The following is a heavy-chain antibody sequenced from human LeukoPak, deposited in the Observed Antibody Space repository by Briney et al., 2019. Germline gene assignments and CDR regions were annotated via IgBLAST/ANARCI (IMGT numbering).Heavy chain of an antibody. CDR2: ISSSSSYI. CDR1: GFTFSNAW. D-gene: IGHD2-2*01. CDR3: ARSPGYCSSTSCYPYYFDY. J-gene: IGHJ4*02. V-gene: IGHV3-21*01. Sequence: GGSLRLSCAASGFTFSNAWMSWVRQAPGKGLEWVSSISSSSSYIYYADSVKGRFTISRDNAKNSLYLQMNSLRAEDTAVYYCARSPGYCSSTSCYPYYFDYWGQGTLVTVSS.